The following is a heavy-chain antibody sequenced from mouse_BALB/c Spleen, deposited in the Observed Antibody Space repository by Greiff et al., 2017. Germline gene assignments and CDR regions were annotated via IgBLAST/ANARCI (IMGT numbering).Heavy chain of an antibody. J-gene: IGHJ4*01. CDR2: IWRGGST. CDR3: AKLRLQDYAMDY. Sequence: QVQLQQSGPSLVQPSQSLSITCTVSGFSLTSYGVHWVRQSPGKGLEWLGVIWRGGSTDYNAAFMSRLSITKDNSKSQVFFKMNSLQADDTAIYYCAKLRLQDYAMDYWGQGTSVTVSS. CDR1: GFSLTSYG. V-gene: IGHV2-5-1*01. D-gene: IGHD1-2*01.